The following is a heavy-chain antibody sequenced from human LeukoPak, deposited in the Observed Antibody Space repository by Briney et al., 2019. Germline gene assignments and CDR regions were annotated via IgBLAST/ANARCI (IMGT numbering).Heavy chain of an antibody. V-gene: IGHV3-23*01. CDR3: AKGGEVATIRGYYFDY. CDR2: FSGSGGRT. J-gene: IGHJ4*02. CDR1: GFTFSSYA. Sequence: GASLRLSCAASGFTFSSYAMSWVRQAPGKGLEWVSAFSGSGGRTYYADSVKGRFTISRDNSKNTLYLQMNSLRAEDTAVYYCAKGGEVATIRGYYFDYWGQGTLVADSS. D-gene: IGHD5-12*01.